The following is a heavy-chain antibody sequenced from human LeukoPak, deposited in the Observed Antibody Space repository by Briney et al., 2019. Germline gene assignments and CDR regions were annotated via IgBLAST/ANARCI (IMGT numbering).Heavy chain of an antibody. V-gene: IGHV1-8*02. J-gene: IGHJ4*02. Sequence: ASVKVSCKTSGYTFTDYDINWVRQATGQGLEWMGWMNPNSGNTGYAQKFQGRVTMTRNTSISTAYMELSSLRSEDTAVYYCARGRIPQYYYDSSGYYYDYWGQGTLVTVSS. CDR1: GYTFTDYD. D-gene: IGHD3-22*01. CDR3: ARGRIPQYYYDSSGYYYDY. CDR2: MNPNSGNT.